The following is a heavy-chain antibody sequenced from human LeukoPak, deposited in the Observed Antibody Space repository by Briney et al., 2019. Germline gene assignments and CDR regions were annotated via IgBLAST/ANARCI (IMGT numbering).Heavy chain of an antibody. CDR3: ARQGIAVAGSTTVVTPGGGAFDI. CDR2: IYDSGST. V-gene: IGHV4-39*01. Sequence: SETLSLTCTVSGGSISSSSYYWGWIRQPPGKGLEWIGSIYDSGSTYYNPSLKSRVTISVDTSKNQFSLKLSSVTAADTAVYYCARQGIAVAGSTTVVTPGGGAFDIWGQGTMVTVSS. CDR1: GGSISSSSYY. D-gene: IGHD6-19*01. J-gene: IGHJ3*02.